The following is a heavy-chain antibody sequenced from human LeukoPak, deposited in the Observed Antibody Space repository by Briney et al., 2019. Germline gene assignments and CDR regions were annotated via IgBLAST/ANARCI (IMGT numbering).Heavy chain of an antibody. V-gene: IGHV4-34*01. CDR3: ARHWTYYDYVWGSYRPYYFDY. CDR2: INHSGIT. D-gene: IGHD3-16*02. CDR1: GGSFSGYY. J-gene: IGHJ4*02. Sequence: SETLSLTCDVSGGSFSGYYWTWIRQPPGKGLEWIGEINHSGITNYNPSLKSRVTISVDTSKNQFSLKLSSVTAADTAVYYCARHWTYYDYVWGSYRPYYFDYWGQGTLVTVSS.